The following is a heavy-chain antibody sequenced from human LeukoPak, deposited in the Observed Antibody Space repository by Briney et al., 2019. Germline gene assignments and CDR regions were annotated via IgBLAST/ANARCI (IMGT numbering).Heavy chain of an antibody. CDR2: INSDGSST. D-gene: IGHD2-2*01. CDR1: GFTFSTYW. J-gene: IGHJ4*02. V-gene: IGHV3-74*01. CDR3: ATDVPAVTIFGY. Sequence: GGSLRLSCAASGFTFSTYWMHWVRQAPGTGLVWVSLINSDGSSTNYADHVKGRFTISRDNAKNTLYLQMNSLRAEDTAVYYCATDVPAVTIFGYWGQGTLVTVSS.